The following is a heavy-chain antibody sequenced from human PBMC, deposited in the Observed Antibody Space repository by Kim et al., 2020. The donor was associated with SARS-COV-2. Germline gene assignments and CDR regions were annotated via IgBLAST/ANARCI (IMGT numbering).Heavy chain of an antibody. J-gene: IGHJ6*01. CDR3: AKVVVMDGYNYYYYYGM. Sequence: GGSLRLSCVASGFTFDTYAMSWVRQAPGKGLEWVSVISGNGVNKFYADSVRGRFTISRDNSKDTLYLQMNSLRDEDKALYYCAKVVVMDGYNYYYYYGM. CDR1: GFTFDTYA. D-gene: IGHD3-22*01. CDR2: ISGNGVNK. V-gene: IGHV3-23*01.